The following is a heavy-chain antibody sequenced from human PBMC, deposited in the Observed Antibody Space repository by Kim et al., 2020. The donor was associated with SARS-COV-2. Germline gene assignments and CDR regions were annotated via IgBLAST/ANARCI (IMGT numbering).Heavy chain of an antibody. V-gene: IGHV3-15*01. Sequence: GGSLRLSCAASGFTFSNAWMSWVRQAPGKGLEWVGRIKSKTDGGTTDYAAPVKGRITISRDDSKNTLYLQMNSLNTEDTAVYYCTSGAITIFGVVILPDYWGQGTLVTVSS. J-gene: IGHJ4*02. CDR2: IKSKTDGGTT. CDR3: TSGAITIFGVVILPDY. CDR1: GFTFSNAW. D-gene: IGHD3-3*01.